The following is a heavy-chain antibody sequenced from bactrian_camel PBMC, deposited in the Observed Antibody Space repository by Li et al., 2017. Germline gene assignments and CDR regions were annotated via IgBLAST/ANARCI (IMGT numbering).Heavy chain of an antibody. Sequence: VQLVESGGGSVQAGGSLRLSCAASGSAASSLYMAWFRQAPGKEREYVSCLFSDGSTRYADSVKGRFTISQDNTKNRIYQQMGSLKREDSAIYYCAADYLCLGVVSRPGDFGYWDQGTQVT. CDR2: LFSDGST. CDR3: AADYLCLGVVSRPGDFGY. V-gene: IGHV3S10*01. D-gene: IGHD5*01. CDR1: GSAASSLY. J-gene: IGHJ6*01.